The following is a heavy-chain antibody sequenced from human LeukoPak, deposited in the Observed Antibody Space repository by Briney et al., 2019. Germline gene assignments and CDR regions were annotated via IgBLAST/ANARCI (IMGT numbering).Heavy chain of an antibody. CDR2: INQGGSDK. J-gene: IGHJ5*02. CDR3: ARYYYGSGTSFDP. CDR1: GFTFSSYW. V-gene: IGHV3-7*01. Sequence: GGSLRLSCAASGFTFSSYWMSWVRQAPGKGLEWVANINQGGSDKYYVDSVKGRFTISRDNANNSLYLQMNSLRAEDTAVFYCARYYYGSGTSFDPWGQGTLVTVSS. D-gene: IGHD3-10*01.